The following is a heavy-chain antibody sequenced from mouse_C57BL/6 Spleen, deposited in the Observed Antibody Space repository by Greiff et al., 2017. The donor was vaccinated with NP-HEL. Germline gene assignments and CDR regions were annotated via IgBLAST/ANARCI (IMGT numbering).Heavy chain of an antibody. V-gene: IGHV5-9*01. CDR2: ISGGGGNT. CDR3: AELSAWFAY. J-gene: IGHJ3*01. CDR1: GFTFSSYT. D-gene: IGHD1-1*02. Sequence: EVKVVESGGGLVKPGGSLKLSCAASGFTFSSYTMSWVRQTPEKRLEWVATISGGGGNTYYPDSVRGRFTISRDNAKNTLYLQMSSLRSEDTALYYCAELSAWFAYWGQGTLVTVSA.